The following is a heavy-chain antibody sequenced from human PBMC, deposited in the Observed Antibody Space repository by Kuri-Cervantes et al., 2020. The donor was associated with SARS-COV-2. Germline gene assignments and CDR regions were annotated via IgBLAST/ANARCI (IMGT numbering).Heavy chain of an antibody. CDR2: INPSGGST. CDR1: GYTFTSYY. Sequence: ASVKVSCKASGYTFTSYYMHWVRQAPGQGLEWMGIINPSGGSTSYAQRFQGRVTMTRDTSTSTVYMELSSLRSEDTAVYYCARGHTSRPFGVVIPYYYYYGMDVWGQGTTVTVSS. D-gene: IGHD3-3*01. V-gene: IGHV1-46*01. J-gene: IGHJ6*02. CDR3: ARGHTSRPFGVVIPYYYYYGMDV.